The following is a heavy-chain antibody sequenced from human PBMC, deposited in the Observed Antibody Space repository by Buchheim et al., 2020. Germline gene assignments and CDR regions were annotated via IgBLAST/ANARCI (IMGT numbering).Heavy chain of an antibody. D-gene: IGHD1-26*01. CDR2: ITSSSSHI. CDR3: ARVDSGSSFDS. J-gene: IGHJ5*01. V-gene: IGHV3-48*01. Sequence: EVQLVESGGGLVQPGGSLRLSCAASGFTFSHYSMHWVRQAPGKGLEWVSYITSSSSHIFYADSVKGRFTISRDNAKNSLSLQMNCLRGEDTAVYYFARVDSGSSFDSWGQGAL. CDR1: GFTFSHYS.